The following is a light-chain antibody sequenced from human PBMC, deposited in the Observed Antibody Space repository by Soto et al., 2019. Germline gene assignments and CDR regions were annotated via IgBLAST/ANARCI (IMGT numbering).Light chain of an antibody. J-gene: IGLJ1*01. CDR2: SNN. CDR3: AAWDDSLSGYV. V-gene: IGLV1-47*02. CDR1: SSNIGSNY. Sequence: QPVLTQSPSASGTPGQRVTISCSGSSSNIGSNYVYWYQQLPGTAPKLLIYSNNQRPSGVPDRFSGSKSGTSASLAISGLRSEDEADYYCAAWDDSLSGYVFGTGTKLTVL.